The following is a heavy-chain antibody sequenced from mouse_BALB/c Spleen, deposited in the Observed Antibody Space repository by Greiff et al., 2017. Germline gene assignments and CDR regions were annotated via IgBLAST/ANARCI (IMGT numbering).Heavy chain of an antibody. Sequence: EVHLVESGGGLVKPGGSLKLSCAASGFTFSSYAMSWVRQTPEKRLEWVASISSGGSTYYPDSVKGRFTISRDNARNILYLQMSSLRSEDTAMYYCAREDSLLRLRGFCFDYWGQGTTLTVSS. V-gene: IGHV5-6-5*01. CDR1: GFTFSSYA. CDR3: AREDSLLRLRGFCFDY. CDR2: ISSGGST. J-gene: IGHJ2*01. D-gene: IGHD1-2*01.